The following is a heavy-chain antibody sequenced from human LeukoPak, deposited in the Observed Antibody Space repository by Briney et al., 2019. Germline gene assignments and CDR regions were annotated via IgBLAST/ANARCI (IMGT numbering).Heavy chain of an antibody. D-gene: IGHD1-1*01. CDR3: ASGLRGTY. CDR2: IGPDGSEK. V-gene: IGHV3-7*01. J-gene: IGHJ4*02. Sequence: GGSLILSCAASGFTFGYYWMSWVRQAPGTGLEWVANIGPDGSEKYYVASVKGRFTISRDNAKSSLFLQMNSLRDEDTAVYYCASGLRGTYWGQGTLVTVSS. CDR1: GFTFGYYW.